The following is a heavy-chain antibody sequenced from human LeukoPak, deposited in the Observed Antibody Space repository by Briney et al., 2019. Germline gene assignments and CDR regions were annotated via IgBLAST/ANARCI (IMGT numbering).Heavy chain of an antibody. CDR1: GFTSSSYE. D-gene: IGHD2-2*01. J-gene: IGHJ4*02. V-gene: IGHV3-7*01. CDR3: ARGIVEVAGVSDHFDY. Sequence: GGSLRLSCAASGFTSSSYEMNWVRQAPGKGLERVGTISPDGSDKYYVDSVKGRFTISRDNAKTSLYLQINSLRADDTALYFCARGIVEVAGVSDHFDYWGQGTLITVSS. CDR2: ISPDGSDK.